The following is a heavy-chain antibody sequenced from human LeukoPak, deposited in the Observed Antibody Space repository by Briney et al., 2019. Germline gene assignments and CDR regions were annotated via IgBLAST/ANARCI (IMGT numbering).Heavy chain of an antibody. Sequence: GGSLRLSCAASGFTFSSYAMSWVRQAPGKGLEWVSAISGSGGSTYYADSVKGRFTISRDNSKNTPYLQMNSLRAEDTAVYYCAKITIVRGGGGYFDYWGRGTLVTVSS. CDR3: AKITIVRGGGGYFDY. D-gene: IGHD3-10*01. V-gene: IGHV3-23*01. J-gene: IGHJ4*02. CDR2: ISGSGGST. CDR1: GFTFSSYA.